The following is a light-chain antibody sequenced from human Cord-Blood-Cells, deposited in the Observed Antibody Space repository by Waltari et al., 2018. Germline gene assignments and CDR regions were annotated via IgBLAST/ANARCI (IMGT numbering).Light chain of an antibody. J-gene: IGKJ2*01. CDR2: DAS. CDR3: QQRSNWYT. V-gene: IGKV3-11*01. Sequence: EIVLTQSPATLSLSPGERATLSCRASQCVSSYLAWYQQKPGQAPRLLIYDASNRATGIPARFSGSGSRTDFALTIRSLEPEDFAVYYCQQRSNWYTFGQGTKLXIK. CDR1: QCVSSY.